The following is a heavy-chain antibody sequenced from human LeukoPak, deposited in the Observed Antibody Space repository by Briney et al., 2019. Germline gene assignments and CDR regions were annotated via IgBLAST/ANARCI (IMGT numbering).Heavy chain of an antibody. J-gene: IGHJ4*02. D-gene: IGHD3-3*01. CDR1: GYTLTGYY. CDR3: ARALFGVVGL. CDR2: INPNSGGT. Sequence: GASVNVSCKASGYTLTGYYMHWVRQAPGQGPEWMGWINPNSGGTNYAQKFQGRVTMTRDTSISTAYMELSRLRSDDTAVYYCARALFGVVGLWGQGTLVTVSS. V-gene: IGHV1-2*02.